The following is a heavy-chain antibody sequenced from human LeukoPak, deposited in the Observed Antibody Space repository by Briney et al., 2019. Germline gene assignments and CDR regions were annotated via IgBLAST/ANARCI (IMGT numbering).Heavy chain of an antibody. V-gene: IGHV3-23*01. CDR1: GFTFSTYA. J-gene: IGHJ4*02. D-gene: IGHD5-12*01. Sequence: GGSLRLSCAASGFTFSTYAMNWVRQAPGKGLEWVSLIIANSGVINYADSVKGRFTISRDNSKNTLYLQMNSLRAEDTATYFCVKDRKPDSRYNFDYWGRGTLVTVSS. CDR3: VKDRKPDSRYNFDY. CDR2: IIANSGVI.